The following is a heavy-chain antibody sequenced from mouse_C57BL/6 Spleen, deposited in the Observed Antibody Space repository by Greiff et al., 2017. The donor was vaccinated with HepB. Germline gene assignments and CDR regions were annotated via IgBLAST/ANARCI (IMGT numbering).Heavy chain of an antibody. V-gene: IGHV10-1*01. D-gene: IGHD2-5*01. CDR3: VRHTYYSNYGGYWYFDV. CDR1: GFSFNTYA. CDR2: IRSKSNNYAT. Sequence: EVKLVESGGGLVQPKGSLKLSCAASGFSFNTYAMNWVRQAPGKGLEWVARIRSKSNNYATYYADSVKDRFTISRDDSESMLYLQMNNLKTEDTAMYYCVRHTYYSNYGGYWYFDVWGTGTTVTVSS. J-gene: IGHJ1*03.